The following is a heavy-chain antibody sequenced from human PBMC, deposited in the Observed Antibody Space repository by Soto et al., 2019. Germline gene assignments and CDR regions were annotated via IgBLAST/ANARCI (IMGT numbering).Heavy chain of an antibody. J-gene: IGHJ6*02. Sequence: QVRLHQGGAGLLKPSETLSLNCTVQGGSFSDYYWSWIRQSPGKGLEWIGEINHSGTTNYNPSLKSRVTLSIDTSKNQFSLKVSSVTAADTAVYYCARDRGYQVVSWSSYYYGMDVWGQGATVTVSS. D-gene: IGHD2-15*01. CDR3: ARDRGYQVVSWSSYYYGMDV. CDR2: INHSGTT. CDR1: GGSFSDYY. V-gene: IGHV4-34*01.